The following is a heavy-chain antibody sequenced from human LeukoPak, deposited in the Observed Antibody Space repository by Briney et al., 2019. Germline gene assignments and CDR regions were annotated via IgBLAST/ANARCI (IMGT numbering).Heavy chain of an antibody. Sequence: GGSPRLSCAASGFTFSSYEMNWVRQAPGKGLEWVSYISSSGSTIYYADSVKGRFTISRDNAKNSLYLQMNSLRAEDTAVYYCARDQNSRGYSYGPWGQGTLVTVSS. V-gene: IGHV3-48*03. J-gene: IGHJ5*02. CDR1: GFTFSSYE. CDR2: ISSSGSTI. CDR3: ARDQNSRGYSYGP. D-gene: IGHD5-18*01.